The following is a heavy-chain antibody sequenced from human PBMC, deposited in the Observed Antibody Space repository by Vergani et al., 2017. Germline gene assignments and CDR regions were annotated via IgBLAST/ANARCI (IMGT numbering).Heavy chain of an antibody. J-gene: IGHJ6*03. CDR3: ARVPTTVTTRGYYYYYYMDV. D-gene: IGHD4-17*01. Sequence: QVQLVESGGGVVQPGGSLRLSCGASGFTFSNYAISWVRQAPGQGLEWMGGIIPIFGTANYAQKFQGRVTITADESTSTAYMELSSLRSEDTAVYYCARVPTTVTTRGYYYYYYMDVWGKGTTVTVSS. CDR1: GFTFSNYA. CDR2: IIPIFGTA. V-gene: IGHV1-69*01.